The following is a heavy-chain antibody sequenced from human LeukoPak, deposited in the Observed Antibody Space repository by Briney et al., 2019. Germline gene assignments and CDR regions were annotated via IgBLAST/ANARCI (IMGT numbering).Heavy chain of an antibody. D-gene: IGHD6-19*01. CDR3: ARNNSNGFDF. CDR2: IFQSVST. CDR1: GYSISGGYY. J-gene: IGHJ4*02. Sequence: SETLSLTCTVSGYSISGGYYWGWIRQPPGKGLEWIGTIFQSVSTYYNPSLKSRVTTSVDTYKNQFSLKLSSVTAADTAVYYCARNNSNGFDFWSQGTLVTVSS. V-gene: IGHV4-38-2*02.